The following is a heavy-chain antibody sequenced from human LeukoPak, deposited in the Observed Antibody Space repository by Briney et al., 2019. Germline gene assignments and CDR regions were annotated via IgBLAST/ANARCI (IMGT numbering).Heavy chain of an antibody. V-gene: IGHV4-4*07. CDR2: IYSSGGT. CDR3: ARDSGTTGEVKFDP. Sequence: SETLSLTCTVSGGFISSYYWSWIRQPAGKGLEWIGRIYSSGGTDYNPSLKSRVIMSVDTSKNHLSLKLTSVTAADTAVYYCARDSGTTGEVKFDPWGQGILVTVSS. CDR1: GGFISSYY. J-gene: IGHJ5*02. D-gene: IGHD3-10*01.